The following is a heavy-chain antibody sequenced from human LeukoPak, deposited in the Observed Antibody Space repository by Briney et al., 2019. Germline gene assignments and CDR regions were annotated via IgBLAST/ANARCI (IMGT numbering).Heavy chain of an antibody. J-gene: IGHJ4*02. D-gene: IGHD3-10*01. CDR2: ISGSGGST. V-gene: IGHV3-23*01. CDR1: GFTFSSYA. Sequence: GGSLRLSCAASGFTFSSYAMSWVRQAPGKGLEWVSAISGSGGSTYYADSVEGRFTISRDNSKNTLYLQMNSLRAEDTAVYYCAKGPRFGELSNFDYWGQGTLVTVSS. CDR3: AKGPRFGELSNFDY.